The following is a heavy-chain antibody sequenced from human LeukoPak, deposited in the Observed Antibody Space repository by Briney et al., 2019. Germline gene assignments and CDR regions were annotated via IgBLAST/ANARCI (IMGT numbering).Heavy chain of an antibody. Sequence: SETLSLTCTVSGGSISSGRNYWTWIRQPAGKGLEWIGRIYIFSGSTNYNPSLKSRVTISVDTSKNQFYLKMNSVTAADTAVYYCARNPPTIFGHFDLWGRGTLVTVSS. CDR2: IYIFSGST. CDR3: ARNPPTIFGHFDL. D-gene: IGHD3-9*01. CDR1: GGSISSGRNY. V-gene: IGHV4-61*02. J-gene: IGHJ2*01.